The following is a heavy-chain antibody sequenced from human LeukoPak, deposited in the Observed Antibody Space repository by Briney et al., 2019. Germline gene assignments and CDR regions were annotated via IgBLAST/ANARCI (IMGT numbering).Heavy chain of an antibody. CDR2: IYPGDSDT. J-gene: IGHJ3*02. CDR3: ARCGGDYYDSSGYHAFDI. CDR1: GYSFTSYW. Sequence: GESLQISCKGSGYSFTSYWIGWVRQMPGKGLEWMGIIYPGDSDTRYSPSFQGQVTISADKSISTAYLQWSSLKASDTAMYYCARCGGDYYDSSGYHAFDIWGQGTMVTVSS. V-gene: IGHV5-51*01. D-gene: IGHD3-22*01.